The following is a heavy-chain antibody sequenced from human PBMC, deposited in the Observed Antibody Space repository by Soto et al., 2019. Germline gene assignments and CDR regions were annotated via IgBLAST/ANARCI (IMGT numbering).Heavy chain of an antibody. Sequence: GGSLRLSCAASGFTFSSYAIIWFRQAPGKGLEWVSAISGGGGSTYYADSVKGRFTISRDNSKNTLYLQMNSLRAEDTAVYYCAKDTVDIVATSDFDYWGQGTLVTVSS. J-gene: IGHJ4*02. CDR2: ISGGGGST. V-gene: IGHV3-23*01. CDR3: AKDTVDIVATSDFDY. D-gene: IGHD5-12*01. CDR1: GFTFSSYA.